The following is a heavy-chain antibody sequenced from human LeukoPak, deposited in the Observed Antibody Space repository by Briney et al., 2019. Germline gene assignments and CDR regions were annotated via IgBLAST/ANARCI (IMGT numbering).Heavy chain of an antibody. CDR2: IYYSGST. J-gene: IGHJ5*02. D-gene: IGHD2-8*01. CDR1: GVPISSSSYY. Sequence: SETLSLPCTVSGVPISSSSYYWGWIRQPPGKGREWIGSIYYSGSTYYNPSLKSRVTISVDTSKNQFSLKLSSVTAADTAVYYCARERVYIVLMVYAQGWFDPWGQGTLVTVSS. V-gene: IGHV4-39*07. CDR3: ARERVYIVLMVYAQGWFDP.